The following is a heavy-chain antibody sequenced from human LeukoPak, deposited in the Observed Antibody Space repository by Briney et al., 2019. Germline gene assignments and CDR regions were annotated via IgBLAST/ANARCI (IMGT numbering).Heavy chain of an antibody. CDR2: ISGSGGST. CDR1: GFTFSSYA. J-gene: IGHJ6*02. Sequence: GGSLRLSCAASGFTFSSYAMSWVRQAPGKGLEWVSAISGSGGSTYYADSVKGRFTISRDNSKNTLYLQMNSLRAEDTAVYYCAKDRRAQVERRPYYYGMDVWGQGTTVTVSS. CDR3: AKDRRAQVERRPYYYGMDV. D-gene: IGHD1-1*01. V-gene: IGHV3-23*01.